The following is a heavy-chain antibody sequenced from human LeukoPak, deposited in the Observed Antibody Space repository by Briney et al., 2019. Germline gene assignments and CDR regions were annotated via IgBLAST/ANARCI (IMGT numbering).Heavy chain of an antibody. CDR1: GFTFSNYA. V-gene: IGHV3-23*01. CDR2: ISGSGGST. CDR3: AKDRGGNYLFYLDY. Sequence: GGSLRLSCAASGFTFSNYAMTWVRQAPGKGLEWVSGISGSGGSTYYADSVKGRFTISRNNSKNTLYLQMNSLRAEDTAVYYCAKDRGGNYLFYLDYWGQGTLVTVSS. D-gene: IGHD1-26*01. J-gene: IGHJ4*02.